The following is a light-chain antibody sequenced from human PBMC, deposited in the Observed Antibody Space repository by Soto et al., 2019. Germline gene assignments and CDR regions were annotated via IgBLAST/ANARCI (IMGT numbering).Light chain of an antibody. CDR3: SSYTSSSTYV. Sequence: QSVLTQPASVSGSPGQSITISCTGTSNDVGTYNYVSWYQLHPGKAPKLMVYEVSNRPSGVSNRFSGSKSGNTASLTISGLQAEDEADYHCSSYTSSSTYVFGTGTKVTVL. CDR2: EVS. J-gene: IGLJ1*01. V-gene: IGLV2-14*01. CDR1: SNDVGTYNY.